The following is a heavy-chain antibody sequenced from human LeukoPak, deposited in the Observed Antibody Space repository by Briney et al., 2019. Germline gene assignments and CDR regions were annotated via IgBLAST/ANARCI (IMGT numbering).Heavy chain of an antibody. J-gene: IGHJ4*02. CDR1: GGSISSYY. Sequence: SETLSLTCTVSGGSISSYYWSWIRQPPGKGLEWIGSIYYSGSTYYNPSLKSRVTISVDTSKNQFSLKLSSVTAADTAVYYCARRFLEWLSFDYWGQGTLVTVSS. CDR3: ARRFLEWLSFDY. V-gene: IGHV4-59*05. CDR2: IYYSGST. D-gene: IGHD3-3*01.